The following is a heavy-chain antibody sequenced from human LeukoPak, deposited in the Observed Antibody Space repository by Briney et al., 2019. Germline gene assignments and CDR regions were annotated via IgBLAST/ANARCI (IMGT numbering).Heavy chain of an antibody. CDR3: AARTISSIY. CDR1: GFSFSSYE. J-gene: IGHJ4*02. V-gene: IGHV3-48*03. CDR2: MSTSGGTI. Sequence: GGSLRLSCAASGFSFSSYEMIWVRQAPGKGLEWISYMSTSGGTIYYADSVKGRFTISRDNAKNYLYLQMNSLGAEDTAVYYCAARTISSIYWGQGTLVTVSS. D-gene: IGHD6-6*01.